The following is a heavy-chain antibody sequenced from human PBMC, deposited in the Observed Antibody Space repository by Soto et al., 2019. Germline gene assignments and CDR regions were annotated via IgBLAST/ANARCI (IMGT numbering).Heavy chain of an antibody. V-gene: IGHV6-1*01. CDR3: ARGEQYSGRIFDY. CDR2: AYYRSKWYY. CDR1: GDSVSSNSAG. D-gene: IGHD1-26*01. Sequence: SQTLSLTCAITGDSVSSNSAGWSWVRQSPSRGLEWLGRAYYRSKWYYEYAVSVRGRITINPDTSKNQYSLQLNSVTPEDTAVYFCARGEQYSGRIFDYWGQGTLVTVSS. J-gene: IGHJ4*01.